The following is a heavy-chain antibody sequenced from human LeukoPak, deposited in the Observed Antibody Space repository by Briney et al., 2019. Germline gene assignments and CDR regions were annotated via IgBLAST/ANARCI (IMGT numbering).Heavy chain of an antibody. J-gene: IGHJ4*02. V-gene: IGHV3-66*01. CDR1: GFTVSSNY. CDR2: IYSGGST. Sequence: PGGSLRLSCAASGFTVSSNYMSWVRQAPGKGLEWVSVIYSGGSTYYADSVKGRFTISRDNSKNTLYVQMNSLRAEDTAVYYCARTRSRTRYSSGWYDYWGQGTLVTVSS. CDR3: ARTRSRTRYSSGWYDY. D-gene: IGHD6-19*01.